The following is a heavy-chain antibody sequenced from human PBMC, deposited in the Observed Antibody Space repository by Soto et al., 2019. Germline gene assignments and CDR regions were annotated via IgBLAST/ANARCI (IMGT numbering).Heavy chain of an antibody. D-gene: IGHD7-27*01. CDR2: IYYSGST. V-gene: IGHV4-59*08. Sequence: QVQLQESGPGLVKPSETLSLTCTVSGASISSYYWSWTRQPPGKGLEWIGCIYYSGSTNYNPSLKSRVTISVDTSNQFSLKLTSVTAADTAVYYCARLPNKYYHYMDVWGKGTTVTVSS. CDR3: ARLPNKYYHYMDV. CDR1: GASISSYY. J-gene: IGHJ6*03.